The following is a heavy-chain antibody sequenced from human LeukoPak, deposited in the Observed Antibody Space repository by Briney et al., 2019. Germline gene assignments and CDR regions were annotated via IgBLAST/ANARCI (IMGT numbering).Heavy chain of an antibody. CDR2: MSWNSVVV. D-gene: IGHD6-19*01. CDR1: GFIFDNYA. Sequence: GGSLRLSCKVSGFIFDNYALHWVRQAPGKGLEWVSGMSWNSVVVGYADSVKGRFTISRDSAKNSLYLLMNSLRTEDTAFYYCAKDIAGSGWATSFDSWGQGTLVTVSS. V-gene: IGHV3-9*01. CDR3: AKDIAGSGWATSFDS. J-gene: IGHJ4*02.